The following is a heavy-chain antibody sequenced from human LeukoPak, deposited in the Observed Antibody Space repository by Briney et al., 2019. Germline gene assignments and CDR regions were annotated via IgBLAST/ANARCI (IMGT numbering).Heavy chain of an antibody. V-gene: IGHV3-23*01. CDR3: AKDGGLWVSAHWGDS. CDR2: ITTSDGNT. D-gene: IGHD7-27*01. J-gene: IGHJ4*02. Sequence: GSLRLSCAASGFTFSSYTMSWVRQAPGKGLEWVSTITTSDGNTYYSDSVKGRFTVSRDNSKNTLFLQMNSLRAEDTAVYYCAKDGGLWVSAHWGDSWGRGTLVTVSS. CDR1: GFTFSSYT.